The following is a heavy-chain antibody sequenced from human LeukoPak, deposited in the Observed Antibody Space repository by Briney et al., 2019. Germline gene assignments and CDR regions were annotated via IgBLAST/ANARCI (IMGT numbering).Heavy chain of an antibody. V-gene: IGHV4-34*01. Sequence: SETLSLTCAVYGGSFSGYYWSWIRQPPGKGLEWIGSIYYSGSTYCNPSLKSRVTISVDTSKNQFSLKLSSVTAADTAVYYCARAYCSGGSCYRYDYWGQGTLVTVSS. CDR1: GGSFSGYY. D-gene: IGHD2-15*01. J-gene: IGHJ4*02. CDR2: IYYSGST. CDR3: ARAYCSGGSCYRYDY.